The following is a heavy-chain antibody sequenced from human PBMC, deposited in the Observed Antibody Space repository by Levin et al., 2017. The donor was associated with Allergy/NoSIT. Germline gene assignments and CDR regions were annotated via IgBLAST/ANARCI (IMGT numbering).Heavy chain of an antibody. D-gene: IGHD4-17*01. V-gene: IGHV1-2*06. CDR2: INPNTGGT. CDR3: ARGYGAYGRENAVEY. CDR1: GYTFTGYY. J-gene: IGHJ4*02. Sequence: PRASVKVSCKASGYTFTGYYIHWVRQAPGQGLEWMGRINPNTGGTNYAQNFQGRLTMTRDTSITTAYMELSSLRSDDTAVYYCARGYGAYGRENAVEYWGPGTLVTVSS.